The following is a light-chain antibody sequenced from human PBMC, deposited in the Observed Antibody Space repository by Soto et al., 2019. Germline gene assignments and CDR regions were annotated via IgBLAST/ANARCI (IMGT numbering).Light chain of an antibody. Sequence: QSVLTQAPSASGTPGQRVTISCSGSSSNIGSNPVNWFQQLPGTAPKLLIYSNNLRPSGVPDRFSGSKSGTSASLAISGLQSEDEADYYCAALDDTLNGVIFGGGTKLTVL. V-gene: IGLV1-44*01. J-gene: IGLJ2*01. CDR1: SSNIGSNP. CDR3: AALDDTLNGVI. CDR2: SNN.